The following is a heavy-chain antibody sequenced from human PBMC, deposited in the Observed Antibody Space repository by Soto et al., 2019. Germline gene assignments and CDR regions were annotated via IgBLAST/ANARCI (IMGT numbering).Heavy chain of an antibody. CDR2: IVVGSGNT. CDR1: GFTFTSSA. D-gene: IGHD3-22*01. V-gene: IGHV1-58*01. CDR3: AAGDYYDSSGYYQTGY. J-gene: IGHJ4*02. Sequence: QMQLVQSGPEVKKPGTSVKVSCKASGFTFTSSAVQWVRQARGQRLEWIGWIVVGSGNTNYAQKFQERVTITRDMSTSTAYMELSSLRSEDTAVYYCAAGDYYDSSGYYQTGYWGQGTLVTVSS.